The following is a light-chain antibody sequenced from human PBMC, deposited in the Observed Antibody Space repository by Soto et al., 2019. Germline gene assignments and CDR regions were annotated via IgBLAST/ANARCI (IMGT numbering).Light chain of an antibody. J-gene: IGKJ1*01. CDR1: QGIKNE. CDR3: QQYNGFWS. CDR2: DAS. V-gene: IGKV1-17*01. Sequence: DIQMTQSPSSLSASVGDRVTITCRASQGIKNELGWYQQKPGKAPKLLIYDASTLESGVPSRFSGSGSGAEFALTISSLQPDDFAIYYCQQYNGFWSFGRGTKVDIK.